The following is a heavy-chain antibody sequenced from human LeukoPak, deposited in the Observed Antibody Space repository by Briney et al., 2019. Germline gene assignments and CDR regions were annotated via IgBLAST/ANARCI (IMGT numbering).Heavy chain of an antibody. V-gene: IGHV3-66*01. Sequence: GGSLRLSCAASGFTVSSSYMNWVRQAPGKGLEWVSLIFSGGGTYYADSVKGRFTISRDNSKNTLFLQMNSLRAEDTAVYYCARGGVVYPDSFDIWGRGIMVTVSS. CDR1: GFTVSSSY. CDR2: IFSGGGT. J-gene: IGHJ3*02. D-gene: IGHD2-15*01. CDR3: ARGGVVYPDSFDI.